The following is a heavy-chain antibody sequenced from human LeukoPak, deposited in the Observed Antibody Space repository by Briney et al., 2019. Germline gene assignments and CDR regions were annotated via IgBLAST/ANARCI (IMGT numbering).Heavy chain of an antibody. CDR1: GFTFSSYA. J-gene: IGHJ4*02. V-gene: IGHV3-74*01. D-gene: IGHD6-13*01. Sequence: GGSLRLSCAASGFTFSSYAMHWVRQAPGKGLVWVSRINSDGITTSYADSVKGRFTISRDNAKNTMYLQMNSLRAEDTAVYYCASGDWGSSWYGVNYWGQGTPVTVSS. CDR2: INSDGITT. CDR3: ASGDWGSSWYGVNY.